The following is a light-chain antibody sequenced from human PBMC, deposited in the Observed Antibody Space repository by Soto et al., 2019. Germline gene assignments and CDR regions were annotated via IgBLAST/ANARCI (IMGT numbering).Light chain of an antibody. CDR1: QTVFYGINKKNY. V-gene: IGKV4-1*01. CDR3: QQSYSPPLT. CDR2: WAS. Sequence: DIVMTQSPDSLAVSLGERATMHCKSSQTVFYGINKKNYLAWYQHKPGQPTKLLIYWASTRESGVPDRFSGSGSGTDFTLTINSLKAEDVAVYYCQQSYSPPLTFGGGTKVEIK. J-gene: IGKJ4*01.